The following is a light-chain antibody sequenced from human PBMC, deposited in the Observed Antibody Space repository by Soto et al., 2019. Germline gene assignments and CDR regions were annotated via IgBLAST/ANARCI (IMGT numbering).Light chain of an antibody. CDR3: SSYAGSNTYV. CDR2: EVS. J-gene: IGLJ1*01. CDR1: SSDVGGYNY. Sequence: QSVLTQPPSASWSPGQSVTISCTGTSSDVGGYNYVSWYQQHPGKAPKLMIYEVSKRPSGVPDRFSGSKSGNTASLTVSGLQAEDEADYYCSSYAGSNTYVFGTGTKVTV. V-gene: IGLV2-8*01.